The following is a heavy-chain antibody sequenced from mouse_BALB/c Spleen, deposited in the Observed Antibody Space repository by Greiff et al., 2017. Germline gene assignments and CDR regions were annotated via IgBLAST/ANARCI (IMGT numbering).Heavy chain of an antibody. J-gene: IGHJ4*01. V-gene: IGHV5-15*02. D-gene: IGHD4-1*01. CDR2: ISNLAYSI. CDR3: ARGWGNYAMDY. CDR1: GFTFSDYG. Sequence: EVNVVESGGGLVQPGGSRKLSCAASGFTFSDYGMAWVRQAPGKGPEWVAFISNLAYSIYYADTVTGRFTISRENAKNTLYLEMSSLRSEDTAMYYCARGWGNYAMDYWGQGTSVTVSS.